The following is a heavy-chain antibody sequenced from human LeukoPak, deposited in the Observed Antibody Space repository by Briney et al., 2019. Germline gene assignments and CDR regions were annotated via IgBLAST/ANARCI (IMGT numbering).Heavy chain of an antibody. CDR2: ICGSGGCT. J-gene: IGHJ4*02. CDR3: AKTTVGYSSGRFPGWPADC. V-gene: IGHV3-23*01. CDR1: GFTFNTYA. Sequence: GGSLRLSCAASGFTFNTYAIYWVRQAPGKGLEWVSGICGSGGCTYYADSVKGRFTISRDNSKNTVYLQMNSLTVDDTAVYYCAKTTVGYSSGRFPGWPADCWGQGTLVTVSS. D-gene: IGHD6-19*01.